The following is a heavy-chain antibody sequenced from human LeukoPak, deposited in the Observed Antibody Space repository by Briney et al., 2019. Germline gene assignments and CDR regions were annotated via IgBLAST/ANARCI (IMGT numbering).Heavy chain of an antibody. CDR1: GGSFGSYY. Sequence: SETLSLTCAVYGGSFGSYYWSWIRQPPGKGLEWIGEINHSGSTNYNPSLKSRVTISVDTSKNQFSLKLSSVTAADTAVYYCARLPCSTTSCSFDYWGQLTLVTVSS. D-gene: IGHD2-2*01. J-gene: IGHJ4*02. CDR3: ARLPCSTTSCSFDY. V-gene: IGHV4-34*01. CDR2: INHSGST.